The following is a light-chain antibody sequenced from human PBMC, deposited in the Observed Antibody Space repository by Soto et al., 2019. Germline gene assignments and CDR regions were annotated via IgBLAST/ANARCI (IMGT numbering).Light chain of an antibody. CDR1: QSVSSN. V-gene: IGKV3-15*01. J-gene: IGKJ1*01. CDR2: GAS. CDR3: QQYSSWPGT. Sequence: EIVMTRSPGTLSVSPGERATLSCRASQSVSSNLAWYQQKPGQAPRLLIYGASTRATGIPARFSGSGSGTEFTLTISSLESEDFAVYYCQQYSSWPGTFGQGTKVEIK.